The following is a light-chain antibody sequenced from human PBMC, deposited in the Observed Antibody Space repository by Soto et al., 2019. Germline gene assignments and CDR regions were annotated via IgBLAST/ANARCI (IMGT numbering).Light chain of an antibody. J-gene: IGKJ4*01. CDR1: QSVRDW. CDR3: QQYYSYSPPT. Sequence: DIQMTQSPSTLSASVGDRVTVTCRASQSVRDWVAWYQQQAGRAPRLLIYKASSLQSGVPSRFSGSGFGTEFTLTISSLQPDDFASYYCQQYYSYSPPTFGGGTKVEIK. V-gene: IGKV1-5*03. CDR2: KAS.